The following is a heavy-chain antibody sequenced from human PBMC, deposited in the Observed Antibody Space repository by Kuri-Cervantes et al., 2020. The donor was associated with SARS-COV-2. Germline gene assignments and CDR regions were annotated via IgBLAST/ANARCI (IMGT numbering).Heavy chain of an antibody. V-gene: IGHV3-11*04. D-gene: IGHD3-3*01. CDR1: GFTFSDYY. CDR3: ARLHLGADFEVDY. Sequence: GESLKISCAASGFTFSDYYMSWIRQAPGKGPEWVSYISSSSSTIYYADSVKGRFTISRDNAKNSLYLQMNSLRAEDTAVYYCARLHLGADFEVDYWGQGTLVTVSS. J-gene: IGHJ4*02. CDR2: ISSSSSTI.